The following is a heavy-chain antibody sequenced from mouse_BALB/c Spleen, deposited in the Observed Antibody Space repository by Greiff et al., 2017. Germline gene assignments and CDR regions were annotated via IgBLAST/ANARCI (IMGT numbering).Heavy chain of an antibody. V-gene: IGHV1S81*02. CDR2: INPSNGRT. Sequence: QLQQPGAELVKPGASVKLSCKASGYTFTSYWMHWVKPRPGQGLEWIGEINPSNGRTNYNETFKSKATLTVDKSSSTAYMQLSSLTSEDSAVYNCASRDYYGSRAMDYWGQGTSVTVSS. J-gene: IGHJ4*01. CDR1: GYTFTSYW. D-gene: IGHD1-1*01. CDR3: ASRDYYGSRAMDY.